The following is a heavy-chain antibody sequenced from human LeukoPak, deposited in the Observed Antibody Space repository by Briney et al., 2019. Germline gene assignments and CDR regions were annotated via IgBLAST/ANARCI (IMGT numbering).Heavy chain of an antibody. Sequence: GGSLRLSCAASGFTFSSYAMSWVRQAPGKGLEWVSAISGSGGSTYYADSMKGRLTISRDNSKNTLYLQMNSLRAEDTAVYYCAKALGGSPFDYWGRGTLVTVSS. CDR2: ISGSGGST. CDR3: AKALGGSPFDY. CDR1: GFTFSSYA. V-gene: IGHV3-23*01. J-gene: IGHJ4*02. D-gene: IGHD3-3*01.